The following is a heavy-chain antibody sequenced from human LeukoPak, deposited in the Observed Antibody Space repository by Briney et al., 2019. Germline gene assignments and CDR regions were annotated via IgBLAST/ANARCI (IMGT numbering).Heavy chain of an antibody. V-gene: IGHV6-1*01. Sequence: SQILSLTCAISGDTVSNKNAAWNCIRQSPSRGLEWLGRTYYRSKWYNDSAVSVKGRIDINPDTSKKHFSLRLNPVTPKATAGYFCARGGVGSTMANWGQGTLVTVSS. CDR2: TYYRSKWYN. J-gene: IGHJ4*02. D-gene: IGHD1-26*01. CDR3: ARGGVGSTMAN. CDR1: GDTVSNKNAA.